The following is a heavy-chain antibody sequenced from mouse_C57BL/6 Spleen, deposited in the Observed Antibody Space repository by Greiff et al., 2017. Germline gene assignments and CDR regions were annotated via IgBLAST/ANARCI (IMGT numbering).Heavy chain of an antibody. J-gene: IGHJ4*01. D-gene: IGHD2-4*01. V-gene: IGHV1-64*01. CDR2: IYPNSGST. CDR3: ARWGITTNAMDY. Sequence: VQLKEPGAELVKPGASVKLSCKASGYTFTSYWMHWVKQRPGQGLEWIGMIYPNSGSTNYNEKFKSKATLTVDKSSSTAYMQLSSLTSEDSAVYYCARWGITTNAMDYWGQGTSVTVSS. CDR1: GYTFTSYW.